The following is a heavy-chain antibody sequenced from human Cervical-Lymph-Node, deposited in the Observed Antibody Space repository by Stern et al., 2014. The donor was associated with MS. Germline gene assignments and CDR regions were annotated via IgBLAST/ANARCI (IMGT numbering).Heavy chain of an antibody. CDR2: ISGSGDST. Sequence: EVQLVESGGSLVQPGGSLRLSCAASGFTFSSYAMSWVRQAPGKGLEWVSAISGSGDSTYYADSVKGRFTISRDNSKKTLYLQMNSLRADDTAVYYCAKEGILVASFDYWGQGTLVTVSS. D-gene: IGHD6-19*01. J-gene: IGHJ4*02. V-gene: IGHV3-23*04. CDR3: AKEGILVASFDY. CDR1: GFTFSSYA.